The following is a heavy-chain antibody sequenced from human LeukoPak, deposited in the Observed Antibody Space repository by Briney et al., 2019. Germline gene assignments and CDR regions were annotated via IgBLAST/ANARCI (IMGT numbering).Heavy chain of an antibody. D-gene: IGHD3-22*01. CDR1: GFIFSSYG. V-gene: IGHV3-30*03. CDR3: ARGLYPDYYVSSGSSPPEH. Sequence: PGGSLRLSCAASGFIFSSYGMHWVRQAPGKGLEWVAVLSYDGSNKYYADSVKGRFTISRDNSKNTLFLQMNSPRVEDTAVYYCARGLYPDYYVSSGSSPPEHWGQGTLVTVSS. CDR2: LSYDGSNK. J-gene: IGHJ1*01.